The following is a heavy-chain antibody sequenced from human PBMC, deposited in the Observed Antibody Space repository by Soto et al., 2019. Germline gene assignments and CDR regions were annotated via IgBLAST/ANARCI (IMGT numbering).Heavy chain of an antibody. D-gene: IGHD2-8*02. CDR1: GGSFSSGGYY. CDR2: IYYSGST. CDR3: ARATSFSGHHGY. Sequence: QLQLQESGPGLVKPSQTLSLACTVSGGSFSSGGYYWSWIRQLPGKGLEWIGYIYYSGSTYYNPSLKSRFTISLDTSKNQFSLKLSSVTAADTAVYYCARATSFSGHHGYWGQGTLVTFSS. V-gene: IGHV4-31*03. J-gene: IGHJ4*02.